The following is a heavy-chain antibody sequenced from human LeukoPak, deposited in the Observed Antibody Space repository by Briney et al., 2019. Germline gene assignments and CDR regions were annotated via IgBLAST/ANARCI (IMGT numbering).Heavy chain of an antibody. CDR2: ISSSSYI. CDR1: GFTFSSYS. J-gene: IGHJ4*02. V-gene: IGHV3-21*01. D-gene: IGHD3-22*01. CDR3: AREGKNYYDSSGYSSDY. Sequence: GGSLRLSCAASGFTFSSYSMNWVRQAPGKGLEWVSSISSSSYIYYADSVKGRFTISRDNAKNSLYLQMNSLRAEDTAVYYCAREGKNYYDSSGYSSDYWGQGTLVTVSS.